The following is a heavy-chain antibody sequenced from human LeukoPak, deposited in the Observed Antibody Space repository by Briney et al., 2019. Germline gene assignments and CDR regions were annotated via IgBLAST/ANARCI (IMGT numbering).Heavy chain of an antibody. J-gene: IGHJ4*02. CDR2: IIPILGIA. D-gene: IGHD3-22*01. Sequence: ASVKVSCKASGGTFSSYAISWVRQAPGQGLEWMGRIIPILGIANYAQKFRGRVTITADKSTSTAYMELSSLRSEDTAVYYCARAPARDYYDSSGYPGVDYWGQGTLVTVSS. CDR1: GGTFSSYA. CDR3: ARAPARDYYDSSGYPGVDY. V-gene: IGHV1-69*04.